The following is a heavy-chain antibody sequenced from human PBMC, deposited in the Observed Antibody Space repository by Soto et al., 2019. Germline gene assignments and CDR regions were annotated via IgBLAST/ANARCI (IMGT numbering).Heavy chain of an antibody. J-gene: IGHJ6*02. D-gene: IGHD2-15*01. Sequence: SETLSLTCTVSGGSISSYYWSWIRQPPGKGLEWIGYIFYSGSTNYNPSLKSRVTISVDTSKNQFSLNLSSVTAADTAVYYCARDLLGYCSGNSCYDYCGMDVWGQGTTVTVSS. V-gene: IGHV4-59*01. CDR2: IFYSGST. CDR3: ARDLLGYCSGNSCYDYCGMDV. CDR1: GGSISSYY.